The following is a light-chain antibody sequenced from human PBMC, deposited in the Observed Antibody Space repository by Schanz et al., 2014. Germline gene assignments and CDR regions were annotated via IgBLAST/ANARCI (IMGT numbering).Light chain of an antibody. CDR1: SSDVGGYNY. J-gene: IGLJ2*01. CDR3: CSYAVVTSVI. V-gene: IGLV2-8*01. CDR2: ELT. Sequence: QSALTQPPSASGSPGQSVTISCTGTSSDVGGYNYVSWYQQYPGKAPKLMIYELTQRPSGVPDRFSGSRSGNTASLTVSGLQAEDEADYYCCSYAVVTSVIFGGGTKLTVL.